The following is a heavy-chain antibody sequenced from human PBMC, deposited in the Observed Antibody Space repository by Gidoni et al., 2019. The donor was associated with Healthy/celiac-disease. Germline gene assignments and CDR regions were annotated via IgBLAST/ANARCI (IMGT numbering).Heavy chain of an antibody. V-gene: IGHV3-72*01. Sequence: EVQLVESGGGLVQPEGSLRLSCAVSGFTFSEHSIDWVRQAPGKGLGWVGRSRNKANSYTTEYAASVKGRFTISRDDSKNSLFLQMSSLRSEDTAVYYCARAVRGYCSGGLCYTMDVWGQGTTVTVSS. CDR3: ARAVRGYCSGGLCYTMDV. CDR2: SRNKANSYTT. J-gene: IGHJ6*02. CDR1: GFTFSEHS. D-gene: IGHD2-15*01.